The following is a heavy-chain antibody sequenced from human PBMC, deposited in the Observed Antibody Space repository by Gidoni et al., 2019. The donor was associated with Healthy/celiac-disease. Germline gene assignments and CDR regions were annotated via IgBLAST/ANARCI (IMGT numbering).Heavy chain of an antibody. CDR3: ARDRMAAAGDYDAFDI. CDR2: ISSSSSYT. Sequence: QVQLVESGGGLVKPGGSLRLSCAASGFTFSDYYMSWIRQAPGKGLEWVSYISSSSSYTNYADSVKGRFTISRDNAKNSLYLQMNSLRAEDTAVYYCARDRMAAAGDYDAFDIWGQGTMVTVSS. CDR1: GFTFSDYY. V-gene: IGHV3-11*06. D-gene: IGHD6-13*01. J-gene: IGHJ3*02.